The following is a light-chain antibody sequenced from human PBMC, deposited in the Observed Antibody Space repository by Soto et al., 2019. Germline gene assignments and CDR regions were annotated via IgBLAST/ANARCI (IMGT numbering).Light chain of an antibody. CDR2: EVT. CDR3: SSYTISNALPFV. CDR1: SSDVGGYNY. J-gene: IGLJ1*01. Sequence: QSALTQPASVSGSPGQSITISCTGTSSDVGGYNYVSWYQQYPGKAPKLMIYEVTNRPSGVSNRFSGSKSGNTASLTISGLQADDEADYYRSSYTISNALPFVFGTGTKVTVL. V-gene: IGLV2-14*01.